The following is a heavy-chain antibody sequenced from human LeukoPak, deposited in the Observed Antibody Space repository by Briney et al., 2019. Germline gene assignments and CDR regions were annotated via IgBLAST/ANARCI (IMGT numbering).Heavy chain of an antibody. CDR2: IYSGGST. V-gene: IGHV3-53*01. Sequence: AGGSLSLSCAASGLIVSSNYMSWVRQAPGEGLERVSVIYSGGSTYYADSVKGRFTISRDNSKNTLYLQMNSLRAEDTAVYYCARDGEYSSSSLDYWGQGTLVTVSS. CDR3: ARDGEYSSSSLDY. CDR1: GLIVSSNY. D-gene: IGHD6-6*01. J-gene: IGHJ4*02.